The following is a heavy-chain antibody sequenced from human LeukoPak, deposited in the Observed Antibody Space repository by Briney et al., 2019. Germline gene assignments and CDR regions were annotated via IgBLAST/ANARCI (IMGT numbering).Heavy chain of an antibody. CDR2: INHDGSEK. D-gene: IGHD6-19*01. CDR1: GLSFSTHS. Sequence: PGGSLRLSCAASGLSFSTHSLTWVRQAPGRGLQWVATINHDGSEKDYVDSVKGRFTISRDNAENSLYLQLNSLRAEDTAIYYCARGSGWLDYWGQGTLVTVSS. J-gene: IGHJ4*02. CDR3: ARGSGWLDY. V-gene: IGHV3-7*03.